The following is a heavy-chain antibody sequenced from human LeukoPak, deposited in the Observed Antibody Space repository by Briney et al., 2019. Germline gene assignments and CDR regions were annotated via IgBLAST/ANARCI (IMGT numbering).Heavy chain of an antibody. V-gene: IGHV4-59*08. J-gene: IGHJ3*02. CDR2: IYYSGSST. D-gene: IGHD3-22*01. CDR3: AGTFFYDSSGYPYAFDI. CDR1: GGSMSGFF. Sequence: SETLSLTCTVSGGSMSGFFWTWIRQPPGRELEWIGSIYYSGSSTKYNPSLKSRVTISVDTSKSQFSLKLSSVTAADTAVYYCAGTFFYDSSGYPYAFDIWGQGTMVTVSS.